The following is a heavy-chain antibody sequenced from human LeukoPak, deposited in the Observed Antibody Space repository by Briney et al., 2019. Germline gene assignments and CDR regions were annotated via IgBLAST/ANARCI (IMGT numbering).Heavy chain of an antibody. J-gene: IGHJ5*02. D-gene: IGHD4-11*01. CDR3: VRDDYSNYPNWFDP. CDR1: GLTFSSYS. V-gene: IGHV3-21*01. Sequence: GGSLRLSCAASGLTFSSYSMNWVRQAPGKGLEWVSSISSSSSYIYYADSVKGRFTISRDNAKNSLYLQMNSLRAEDTAVYYCVRDDYSNYPNWFDPWGQGTLVTVSS. CDR2: ISSSSSYI.